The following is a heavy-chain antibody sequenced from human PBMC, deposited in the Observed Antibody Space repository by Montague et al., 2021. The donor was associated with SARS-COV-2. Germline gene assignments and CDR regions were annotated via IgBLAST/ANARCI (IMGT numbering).Heavy chain of an antibody. J-gene: IGHJ3*02. V-gene: IGHV4-39*01. Sequence: SQTLSLTCTVSGGSISSSSYYWGWIRQPPGKGLEWIGSIYYSGSTYQNPSLKSRVTISVGTSKNQFSLKLSSVTAADTAVYYCARPLLRYFDWLFRGDAFDIWGQGTMVTVSS. D-gene: IGHD3-9*01. CDR3: ARPLLRYFDWLFRGDAFDI. CDR2: IYYSGST. CDR1: GGSISSSSYY.